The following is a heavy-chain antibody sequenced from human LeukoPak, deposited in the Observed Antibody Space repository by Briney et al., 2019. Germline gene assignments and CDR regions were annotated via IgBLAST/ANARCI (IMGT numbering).Heavy chain of an antibody. CDR2: VDHTGST. J-gene: IGHJ6*03. Sequence: SETLPLTCSVSDDSITMYYWTWIRQPPGKGLEWIGYVDHTGSTNFNPSLNGRVSISRDTTKNLFSLRLRSVTAADTAAYFCARGRVSSSTWYSTYYYYFYMDVWGKGTTVTVSS. CDR3: ARGRVSSSTWYSTYYYYFYMDV. CDR1: DDSITMYY. V-gene: IGHV4-59*01. D-gene: IGHD1-1*01.